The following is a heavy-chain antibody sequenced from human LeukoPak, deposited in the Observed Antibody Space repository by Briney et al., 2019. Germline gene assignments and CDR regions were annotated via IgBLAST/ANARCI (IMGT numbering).Heavy chain of an antibody. Sequence: GGSLRLSCAASAFTFSTYSMNWVRQAPGKGLQWVSYISSSGSAIYYADSVKGRFTISRDNAKNSLYLQMNSLRAEDTAVYYCAREEGELLFDYWGQGTLVTVSS. D-gene: IGHD1-26*01. CDR3: AREEGELLFDY. J-gene: IGHJ4*02. V-gene: IGHV3-48*04. CDR1: AFTFSTYS. CDR2: ISSSGSAI.